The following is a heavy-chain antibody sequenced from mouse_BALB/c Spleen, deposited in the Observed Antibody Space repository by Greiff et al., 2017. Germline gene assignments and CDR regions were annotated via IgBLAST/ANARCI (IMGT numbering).Heavy chain of an antibody. D-gene: IGHD1-2*01. CDR3: AREQFITTASWFAY. CDR2: IWAGGST. J-gene: IGHJ3*01. CDR1: GFSLTSYG. V-gene: IGHV2-9*02. Sequence: QVQLQQSGPGLVAPSQSLSITCTVSGFSLTSYGVHWVRQPPGKGLEWLGVIWAGGSTNYNSALMSRLSISKDNSKSQVFLKMNSLQTDDTAMYYCAREQFITTASWFAYWGQGTLVTVSA.